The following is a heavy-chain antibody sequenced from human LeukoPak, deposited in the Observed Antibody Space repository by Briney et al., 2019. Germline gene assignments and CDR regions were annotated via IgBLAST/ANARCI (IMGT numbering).Heavy chain of an antibody. CDR3: ASHDSSGYYLFDC. V-gene: IGHV3-66*04. J-gene: IGHJ4*02. D-gene: IGHD3-22*01. Sequence: RGSLRLSCAASGFTVSSNYMSWVRQAPGKGLEWVSVIYSGGSTYYADSVKGRFTISRDNSKNTLYLQMNSLRAEDTAVYYCASHDSSGYYLFDCWGQGTLVTVSS. CDR1: GFTVSSNY. CDR2: IYSGGST.